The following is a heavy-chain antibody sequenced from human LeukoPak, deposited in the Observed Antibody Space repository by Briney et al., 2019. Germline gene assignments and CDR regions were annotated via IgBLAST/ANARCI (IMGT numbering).Heavy chain of an antibody. J-gene: IGHJ3*02. V-gene: IGHV1-24*01. CDR1: GYTLTELS. CDR3: ATEGYYYDSSGRDAFDI. CDR2: FDPEDGET. D-gene: IGHD3-22*01. Sequence: ASVKVSCKVSGYTLTELSMHCVRQAPGKGLEWMGGFDPEDGETIYAQKFQGRVTMTEDTSTDTAYMELSSLRSEDTAVYYCATEGYYYDSSGRDAFDIWGQGTMVTVSS.